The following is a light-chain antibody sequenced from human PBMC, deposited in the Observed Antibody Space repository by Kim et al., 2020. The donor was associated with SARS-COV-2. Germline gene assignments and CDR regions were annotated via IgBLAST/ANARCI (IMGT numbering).Light chain of an antibody. CDR2: TAS. J-gene: IGKJ1*01. Sequence: SHVGDTVTITCRASQVIGSYLNWFQQKPGKPPKLLIYTASSLQSSVPSRFSGSGSGTDFTLTIISLQPEDFATYYCQQSYSTPRAFGQGTKV. CDR3: QQSYSTPRA. V-gene: IGKV1-39*01. CDR1: QVIGSY.